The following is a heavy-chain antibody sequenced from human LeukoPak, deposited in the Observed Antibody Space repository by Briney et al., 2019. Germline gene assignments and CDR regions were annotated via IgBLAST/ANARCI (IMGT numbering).Heavy chain of an antibody. J-gene: IGHJ4*02. V-gene: IGHV1-69*05. Sequence: SVKVSCKASGGTFSSYAINWVRQAPGQGLEWMGGIIPIFGTANYAQKFQGRVTVTTDESTSTAYMELSSLRSEDTAVYYCARSSPAMGRSRSLGKDFYYWGQGTLVTVSS. CDR1: GGTFSSYA. CDR2: IIPIFGTA. D-gene: IGHD6-13*01. CDR3: ARSSPAMGRSRSLGKDFYY.